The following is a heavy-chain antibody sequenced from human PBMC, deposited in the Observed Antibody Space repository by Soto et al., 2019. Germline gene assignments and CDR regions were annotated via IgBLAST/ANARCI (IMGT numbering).Heavy chain of an antibody. V-gene: IGHV3-23*01. CDR1: GFTFSSYA. CDR2: ISGSGGST. J-gene: IGHJ3*02. Sequence: GGSLRLSCAASGFTFSSYAMSWVRQAPGKGLEWVSAISGSGGSTYYADSVKGRFTISRDNSKNTLYLQMNSLRAEDTAVYYCAKERQWLDYELGHSRVVAFDIWGQGTMVTVSS. CDR3: AKERQWLDYELGHSRVVAFDI. D-gene: IGHD6-19*01.